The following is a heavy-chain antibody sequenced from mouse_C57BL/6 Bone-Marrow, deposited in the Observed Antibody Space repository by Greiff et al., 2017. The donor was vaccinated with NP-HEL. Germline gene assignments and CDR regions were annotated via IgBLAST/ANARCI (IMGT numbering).Heavy chain of an antibody. D-gene: IGHD1-1*01. CDR3: ASTVVAPLYWYFDV. CDR2: IYPGGGYT. Sequence: QVQLKESGAELVRPGTSVKMSCKASGYTFTNYWIGWAKQRPGHGLEWIGDIYPGGGYTNYNEKFKGKATLTADKSSSTAYMQFSSLTSEDSAIYYCASTVVAPLYWYFDVWGTGTTVTVSS. V-gene: IGHV1-63*01. J-gene: IGHJ1*03. CDR1: GYTFTNYW.